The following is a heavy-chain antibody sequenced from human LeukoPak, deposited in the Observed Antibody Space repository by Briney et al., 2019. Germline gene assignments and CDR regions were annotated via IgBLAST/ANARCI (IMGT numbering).Heavy chain of an antibody. CDR2: ISGSGGST. V-gene: IGHV3-23*01. J-gene: IGHJ4*02. Sequence: GGSLRLSCAPSGFTFSTYAMSCVRQAPGKGLEWVSAISGSGGSTYYADSVKGRFTISRDNSKNTLYLQMNSLRAEDTAVYYCARRLVGAKGFDYWGQGTLVTVSS. CDR1: GFTFSTYA. D-gene: IGHD1-26*01. CDR3: ARRLVGAKGFDY.